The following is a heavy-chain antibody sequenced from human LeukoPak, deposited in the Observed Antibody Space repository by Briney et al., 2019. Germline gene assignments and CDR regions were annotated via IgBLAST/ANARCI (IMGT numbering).Heavy chain of an antibody. CDR2: IYSGGST. Sequence: GGSLRLSCAASGFTVSSNYMSWVRQAPGKGLEWVSFIYSGGSTYYADSVKGRFTISRDNSKNTLYLQMNSLRAVDTAVYYCAKTRGTYYAYYYYMDVWGKGTTVTVSS. CDR1: GFTVSSNY. V-gene: IGHV3-66*01. J-gene: IGHJ6*03. CDR3: AKTRGTYYAYYYYMDV. D-gene: IGHD1-26*01.